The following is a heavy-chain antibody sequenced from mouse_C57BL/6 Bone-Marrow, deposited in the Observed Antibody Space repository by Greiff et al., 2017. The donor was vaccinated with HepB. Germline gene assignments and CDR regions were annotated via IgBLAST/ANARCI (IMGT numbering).Heavy chain of an antibody. CDR2: IWTGGGT. Sequence: VNVVESGPGLVAPSQSLSITCTVSGFSLTSYAISWVRQPPGKGLEWLGVIWTGGGTNYNSALKSRLSISKDNSKSQVFLKMNSLQTDDTARYYCARNPYYDYDRHAMDYWGQGTSVTVSS. CDR3: ARNPYYDYDRHAMDY. J-gene: IGHJ4*01. CDR1: GFSLTSYA. V-gene: IGHV2-9-1*01. D-gene: IGHD2-4*01.